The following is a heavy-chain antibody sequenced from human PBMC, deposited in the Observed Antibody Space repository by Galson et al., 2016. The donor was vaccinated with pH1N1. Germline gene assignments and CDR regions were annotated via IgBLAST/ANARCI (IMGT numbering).Heavy chain of an antibody. CDR2: MRPNTGQT. J-gene: IGHJ5*02. CDR1: GYPFSSHD. Sequence: SVKVSCKVSGYPFSSHDINWVRQAPGQGLEWMGWMRPNTGQTGSAQKFQGRVTITGDTSISTAYMELSRLRSDDTAVYYCGRVAHGDYVGWFDPWGQGTLVTVSS. V-gene: IGHV1-8*03. CDR3: GRVAHGDYVGWFDP. D-gene: IGHD4-17*01.